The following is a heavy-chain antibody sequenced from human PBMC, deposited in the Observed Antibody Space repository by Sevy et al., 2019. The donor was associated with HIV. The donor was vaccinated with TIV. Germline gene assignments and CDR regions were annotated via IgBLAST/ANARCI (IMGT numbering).Heavy chain of an antibody. CDR3: AREGDYYGMDV. J-gene: IGHJ6*02. CDR1: GFTVSNNY. Sequence: GGSLRLSCAASGFTVSNNYMSWVCQAPGKGLEWVSVIYGGGGTYYADSVKGRFTISRDNSRNTLYLQMNSLRAEDTAVYYCAREGDYYGMDVWGQGATVTVSS. V-gene: IGHV3-53*01. CDR2: IYGGGGT. D-gene: IGHD3-10*01.